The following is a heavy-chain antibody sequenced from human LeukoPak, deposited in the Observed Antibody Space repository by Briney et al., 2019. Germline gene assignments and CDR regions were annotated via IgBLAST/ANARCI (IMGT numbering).Heavy chain of an antibody. D-gene: IGHD4-23*01. J-gene: IGHJ4*02. CDR3: AREKNGNGPFDY. CDR2: INHSGST. CDR1: GGSFSGYY. Sequence: PSETLSLTCAVYGGSFSGYYWSWIRQPPGKGLEWIGEINHSGSTNYNPSLKSRVTISVDTSKNQFSLKVSSVTAADTAVYYCAREKNGNGPFDYWGQGTLVTVSS. V-gene: IGHV4-34*01.